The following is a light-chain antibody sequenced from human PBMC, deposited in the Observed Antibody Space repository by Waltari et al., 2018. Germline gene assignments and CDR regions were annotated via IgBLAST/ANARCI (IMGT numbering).Light chain of an antibody. CDR1: QSISKW. J-gene: IGKJ4*01. Sequence: DIQMTQSPSTLSASVGDRVIFSCRASQSISKWLAWYQQKPGKDPKLLIYKASTLESGVPSRFSGSGSGTEFTITISSLQPEDFATYYCQQYNSYSLLSFGGGTKVEIK. CDR3: QQYNSYSLLS. CDR2: KAS. V-gene: IGKV1-5*03.